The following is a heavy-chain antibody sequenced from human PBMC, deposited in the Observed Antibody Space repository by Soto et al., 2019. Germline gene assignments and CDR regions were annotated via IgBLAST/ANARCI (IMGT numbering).Heavy chain of an antibody. CDR1: GSSFSGYY. CDR3: ARRRLAYYYYYGMDV. Sequence: WETLSLTCAVYGSSFSGYYWSWIRQPPGKGLEWIGEINHSGSTNYNPSLKSRVTISVDTSKNQFSLKLSSVTAADTAVYYCARRRLAYYYYYGMDVWGQGTTVTVSS. D-gene: IGHD6-19*01. V-gene: IGHV4-34*01. CDR2: INHSGST. J-gene: IGHJ6*02.